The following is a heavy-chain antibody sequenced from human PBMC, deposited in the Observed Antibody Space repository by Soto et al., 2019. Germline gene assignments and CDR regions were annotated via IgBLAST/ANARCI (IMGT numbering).Heavy chain of an antibody. D-gene: IGHD3-3*01. CDR3: ARGGGVGVAGSAAFDM. J-gene: IGHJ3*02. V-gene: IGHV1-2*02. Sequence: QLHLVQSGAVVKKPGASVTVSCSASGYPVTAYYMHWVRQAPGRGLEWMGGINPATGAAKYTQTFEGRVTRTRETSTSTVFMELSGLISGDTAVFDCARGGGVGVAGSAAFDMWGQGTLVTVSS. CDR2: INPATGAA. CDR1: GYPVTAYY.